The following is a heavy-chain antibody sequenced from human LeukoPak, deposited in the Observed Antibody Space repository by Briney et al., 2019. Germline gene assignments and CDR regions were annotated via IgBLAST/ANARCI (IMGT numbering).Heavy chain of an antibody. CDR2: ISWNGGSI. J-gene: IGHJ6*02. CDR3: ARGSPPHYGMDV. Sequence: GGSLRLSCAASGFTFDDYAMHWVRQAPGKGLEWVSGISWNGGSIGYADSVKGRFTISRDNAKNSLYLQMNSLRAEDTALYYCARGSPPHYGMDVWGQGTTVTVSS. D-gene: IGHD3-10*01. V-gene: IGHV3-9*01. CDR1: GFTFDDYA.